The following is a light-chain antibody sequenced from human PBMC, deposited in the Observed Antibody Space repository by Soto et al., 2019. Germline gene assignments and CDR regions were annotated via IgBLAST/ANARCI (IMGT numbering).Light chain of an antibody. J-gene: IGLJ3*02. Sequence: QSVLTQPPSVSGAPGQRVTISCIGSSSNIGLGFDVHWYQQLPGTAPKLLIYGNINRPSGVPDRFSGSQSGTSASLAITGLQAEDEADYYCQSYDNSLSAWVFGGGTKVTVL. CDR2: GNI. CDR3: QSYDNSLSAWV. CDR1: SSNIGLGFD. V-gene: IGLV1-40*01.